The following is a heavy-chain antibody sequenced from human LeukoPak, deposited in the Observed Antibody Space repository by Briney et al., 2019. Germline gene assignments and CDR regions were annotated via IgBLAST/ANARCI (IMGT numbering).Heavy chain of an antibody. CDR1: GGSISSYY. D-gene: IGHD1-14*01. J-gene: IGHJ4*02. V-gene: IGHV4-59*01. CDR2: IYYSGST. CDR3: ARGGNLESTLDY. Sequence: PSETLSLTCTVSGGSISSYYWSWIRRPPGKGLEWIGYIYYSGSTNYNPSLKSRVTISVDTSKNQFSLKLSSVTAADTAVYYCARGGNLESTLDYWGQGTLVTVSS.